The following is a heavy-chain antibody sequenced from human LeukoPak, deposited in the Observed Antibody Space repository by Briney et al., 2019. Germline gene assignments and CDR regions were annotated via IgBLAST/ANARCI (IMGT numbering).Heavy chain of an antibody. Sequence: SETLSLTCTVSGGSISPYYWSWIRQPSGKGLEWIGYIYYSGSTNYNPSLKSRVTISVDTSKNQFSLKLSSVTAADTAVYYCAGTPNWFDPWGQGTLVTVSS. J-gene: IGHJ5*02. CDR2: IYYSGST. CDR3: AGTPNWFDP. CDR1: GGSISPYY. D-gene: IGHD2-15*01. V-gene: IGHV4-59*01.